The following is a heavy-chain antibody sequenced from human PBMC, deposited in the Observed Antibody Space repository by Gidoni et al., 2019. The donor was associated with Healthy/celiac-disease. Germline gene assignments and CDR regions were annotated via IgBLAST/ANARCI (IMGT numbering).Heavy chain of an antibody. CDR2: IYWDDDK. CDR1: GFSLSTSGVG. J-gene: IGHJ5*02. V-gene: IGHV2-5*02. CDR3: AHQSRITMVQGGFDP. Sequence: QITLKESGPTLVKPTQTLTLTCTFSGFSLSTSGVGVGWIRQPPGKALEWLALIYWDDDKRYSPSLKSRLAITKDTSKNQVVVTMTNMDPVDTATYYCAHQSRITMVQGGFDPWGQGTLVTVSS. D-gene: IGHD3-10*01.